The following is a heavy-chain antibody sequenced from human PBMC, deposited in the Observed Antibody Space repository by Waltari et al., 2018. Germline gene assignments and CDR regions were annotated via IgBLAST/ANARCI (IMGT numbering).Heavy chain of an antibody. CDR1: GDSFSSRSHY. V-gene: IGHV4-39*07. J-gene: IGHJ4*02. D-gene: IGHD6-6*01. Sequence: QVQLQESGPGLVKPSETLSVTCNVSGDSFSSRSHYWGWVRQPPGKGLEWIASIYSGITYYNPSLKSRVTISVGASKSQVSLLMRSVTAADTAVYYCVTNPARSSRALHFDFWGQGTLVTVSS. CDR3: VTNPARSSRALHFDF. CDR2: IYSGIT.